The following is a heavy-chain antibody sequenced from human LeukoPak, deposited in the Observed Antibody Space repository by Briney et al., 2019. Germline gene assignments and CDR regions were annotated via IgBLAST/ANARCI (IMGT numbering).Heavy chain of an antibody. CDR3: ARRDIRRFFDY. Sequence: SETLSLTCAVYGGSFSGYYWSWIRQPPGKGLEWIGEINHSGSTNYNPSLKSRVTISVDTSKDQFSLKLSSVTAADTAVYYCARRDIRRFFDYWGQGTLVTVSS. J-gene: IGHJ4*02. D-gene: IGHD3-9*01. V-gene: IGHV4-34*01. CDR1: GGSFSGYY. CDR2: INHSGST.